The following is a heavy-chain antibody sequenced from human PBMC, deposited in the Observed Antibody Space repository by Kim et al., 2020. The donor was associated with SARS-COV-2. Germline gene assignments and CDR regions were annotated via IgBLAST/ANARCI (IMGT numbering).Heavy chain of an antibody. CDR2: IIPIFGTA. Sequence: SVKVSCKASGGTFSSYAISWVRQAPGQGLEWMGGIIPIFGTANYAQKFQGRVTITADESTSTAYMELSSLRSEDTAVYYCARSLPPEPNYYDSSGYIFDYWGQGTLVTVSS. CDR1: GGTFSSYA. V-gene: IGHV1-69*13. CDR3: ARSLPPEPNYYDSSGYIFDY. D-gene: IGHD3-22*01. J-gene: IGHJ4*02.